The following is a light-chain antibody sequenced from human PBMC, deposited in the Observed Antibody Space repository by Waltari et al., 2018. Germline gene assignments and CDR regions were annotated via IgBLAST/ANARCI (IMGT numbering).Light chain of an antibody. J-gene: IGKJ2*02. CDR2: TSS. CDR1: QDINTY. CDR3: QQLNTYPCT. V-gene: IGKV1-9*01. Sequence: QLTQSPSSLSASVGARVTITCRASQDINTYLAWYQLKPGKAPKLLISTSSTLQTGVPSRFSGSGSGPDFTLTITSLQPEDLATYYCQQLNTYPCTFGQGTKLEIK.